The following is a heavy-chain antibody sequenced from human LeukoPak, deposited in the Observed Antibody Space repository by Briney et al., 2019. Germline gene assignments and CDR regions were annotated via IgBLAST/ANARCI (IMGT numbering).Heavy chain of an antibody. CDR2: TYYRSKWYN. D-gene: IGHD4-11*01. Sequence: SQTLSLTCAISGDIVSSNSAAWNWIRQSPSRGLEWLGRTYYRSKWYNDYAVSVKSRITINPDTSKNQFSLQLNSVTPEDTAVYYCARGTMTTVTPNWFDPWGQGTLVTVSP. CDR3: ARGTMTTVTPNWFDP. V-gene: IGHV6-1*01. CDR1: GDIVSSNSAA. J-gene: IGHJ5*02.